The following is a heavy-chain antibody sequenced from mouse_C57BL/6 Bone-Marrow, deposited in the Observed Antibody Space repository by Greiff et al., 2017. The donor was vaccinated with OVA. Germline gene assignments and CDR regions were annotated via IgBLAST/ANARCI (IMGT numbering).Heavy chain of an antibody. V-gene: IGHV1-82*01. CDR2: IYPGDGDT. CDR1: GYAFSSSW. D-gene: IGHD2-4*01. J-gene: IGHJ2*01. Sequence: VQLQQSGPELVKPGASVKISCKASGYAFSSSWMNWVKQRPGKGLEWIGRIYPGDGDTNYNGKFKGKATLTADKSSSTAYMQLSSLTSEDAAVYFCASYYDDDWGQGTTLTVSS. CDR3: ASYYDDD.